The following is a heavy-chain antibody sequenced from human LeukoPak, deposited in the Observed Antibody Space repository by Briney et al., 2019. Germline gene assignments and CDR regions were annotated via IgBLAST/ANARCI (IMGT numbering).Heavy chain of an antibody. CDR3: ARAGYSYGPVDY. CDR1: GYTLTELS. V-gene: IGHV1-24*01. CDR2: FDPEDGET. J-gene: IGHJ4*02. D-gene: IGHD5-18*01. Sequence: ASVKVSCKVSGYTLTELSMHWVRQAPGKGLEWMGGFDPEDGETIYAQKFQGRVTMTRDTSTSTVYMELSSLRSEDTAVYYCARAGYSYGPVDYWGQGTLVTVSS.